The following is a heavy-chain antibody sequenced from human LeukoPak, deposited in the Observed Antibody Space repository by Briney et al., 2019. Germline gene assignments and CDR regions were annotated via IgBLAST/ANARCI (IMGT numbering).Heavy chain of an antibody. CDR1: GYTFTNYG. D-gene: IGHD1-26*01. J-gene: IGHJ4*02. V-gene: IGHV1-18*01. CDR2: ISPYNGNT. Sequence: ASVKVSCKASGYTFTNYGLSWMRQAPGQGLEWMGWISPYNGNTNYAQKLQGRVTLTTDTSTNTAYMELRSLRSDDTAVYFCASRSGTYPYYFDHWGQGTLVAVSS. CDR3: ASRSGTYPYYFDH.